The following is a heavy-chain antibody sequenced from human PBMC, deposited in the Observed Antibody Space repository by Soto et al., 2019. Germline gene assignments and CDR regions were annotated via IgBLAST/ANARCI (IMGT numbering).Heavy chain of an antibody. CDR3: AKDQRKPAIFGVVTLS. J-gene: IGHJ5*02. Sequence: QSGGSLRLSCAGSGFTFSRFAMSWVRQVPGKGLEWVSAISGSGQTTYYADSVKGRFTVSRDNSNNTLYLQMNSLRAEDTAVYYCAKDQRKPAIFGVVTLSWGQGTRVTV. V-gene: IGHV3-23*01. D-gene: IGHD3-3*01. CDR1: GFTFSRFA. CDR2: ISGSGQTT.